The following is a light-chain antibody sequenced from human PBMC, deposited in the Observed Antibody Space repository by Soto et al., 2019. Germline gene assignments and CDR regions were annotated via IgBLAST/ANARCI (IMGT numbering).Light chain of an antibody. V-gene: IGKV3-11*01. CDR1: ESISTY. Sequence: EIVLTQSPATVSLSPGERATLSCRASESISTYLAWYQQKPGQAPRLLIYDASNRATGIPGRFTGSGSGTDFTRTISSLEPEDFAVYYCQQRSNWPPLTFGGGTKVEIK. J-gene: IGKJ4*01. CDR3: QQRSNWPPLT. CDR2: DAS.